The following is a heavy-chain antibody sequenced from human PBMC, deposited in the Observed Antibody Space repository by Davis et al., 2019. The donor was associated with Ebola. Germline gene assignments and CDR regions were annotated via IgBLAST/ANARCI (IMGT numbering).Heavy chain of an antibody. CDR1: GFTFDDYG. J-gene: IGHJ3*02. Sequence: PGGSLRLSCAASGFTFDDYGMSWVRQAPGKGLEWVSGINWNGGSTGYADSVKGRFTISRDNAKNSLYLQMNSLRAEDTALYYCAKAGSSWYLLRAFDIWGQGTMVTVSS. CDR2: INWNGGST. CDR3: AKAGSSWYLLRAFDI. V-gene: IGHV3-20*04. D-gene: IGHD6-13*01.